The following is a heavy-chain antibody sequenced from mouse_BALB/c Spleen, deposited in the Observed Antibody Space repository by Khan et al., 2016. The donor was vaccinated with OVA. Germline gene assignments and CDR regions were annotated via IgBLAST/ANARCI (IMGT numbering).Heavy chain of an antibody. D-gene: IGHD2-14*01. CDR2: INPNNGYT. Sequence: QVQLKESGAELARPGASVKMSCKASGYTFTSYTIHWIKLRPGQGLEWIGYINPNNGYTNYNQKFKDKATLTADKSSTTVYMQLSSLTSDDSAVFKCVRDGAYYRSDGWYAYWGQGTLVTVSA. V-gene: IGHV1-4*01. CDR1: GYTFTSYT. CDR3: VRDGAYYRSDGWYAY. J-gene: IGHJ3*01.